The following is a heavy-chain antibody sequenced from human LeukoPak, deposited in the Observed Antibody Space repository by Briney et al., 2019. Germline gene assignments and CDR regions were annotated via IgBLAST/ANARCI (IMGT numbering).Heavy chain of an antibody. CDR3: ARDRKESNLLPFGY. CDR1: GFTFSSYA. J-gene: IGHJ4*02. CDR2: ITSNGGST. V-gene: IGHV3-64D*06. D-gene: IGHD1-26*01. Sequence: GGSLRLSCSASGFTFSSYAMNWVRQAPGKGLEYVSAITSNGGSTYYADSVKGRFTISRDNSKNTLYLQMSSLRAEDTAVYYCARDRKESNLLPFGYWGQGTLVTVSS.